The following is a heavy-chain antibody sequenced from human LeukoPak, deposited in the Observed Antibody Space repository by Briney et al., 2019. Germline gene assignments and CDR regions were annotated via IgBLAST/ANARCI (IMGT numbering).Heavy chain of an antibody. Sequence: GGSLRLSCAASGFTFSNAWMSWVRQAPGKGLEWVSAISGSGGSTYYADSVKGRFTISRDNSKNTLYLQMNSLRAEDTAVYYCAAHLEWLLTTPSDYWGQGTLVTVSS. J-gene: IGHJ4*02. CDR2: ISGSGGST. D-gene: IGHD3-3*01. V-gene: IGHV3-23*01. CDR3: AAHLEWLLTTPSDY. CDR1: GFTFSNAW.